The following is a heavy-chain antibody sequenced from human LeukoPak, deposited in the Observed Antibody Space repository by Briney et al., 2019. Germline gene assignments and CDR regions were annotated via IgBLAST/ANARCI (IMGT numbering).Heavy chain of an antibody. CDR3: ARLVGMYYYYYGMDV. D-gene: IGHD6-19*01. CDR1: GFTFSSYE. CDR2: ISSSGSTI. J-gene: IGHJ6*04. V-gene: IGHV3-48*03. Sequence: GGSLRLSCAASGFTFSSYEMNWVRQAPGKGLEWVSYISSSGSTIYYADSVEGRFTTSRDNAKNSLYLQMNSLRAEDTAVYYCARLVGMYYYYYGMDVWGKGTTVTVSS.